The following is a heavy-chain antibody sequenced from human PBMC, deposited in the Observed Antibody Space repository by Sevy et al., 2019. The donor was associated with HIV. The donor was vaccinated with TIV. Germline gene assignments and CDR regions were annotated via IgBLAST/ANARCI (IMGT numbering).Heavy chain of an antibody. CDR2: ISYDGSNE. J-gene: IGHJ3*02. V-gene: IGHV3-30-3*01. CDR1: GFTFSSYA. Sequence: GGSLRLSCAASGFTFSSYAMHWVRQAPGKGLEWVTVISYDGSNEYYADSVKGRFTISRDNSNNTLYLLMNSLRVEETAVYYCASLRYYYGSGTDYSDSFDIWGQGTMVTVSS. D-gene: IGHD3-10*01. CDR3: ASLRYYYGSGTDYSDSFDI.